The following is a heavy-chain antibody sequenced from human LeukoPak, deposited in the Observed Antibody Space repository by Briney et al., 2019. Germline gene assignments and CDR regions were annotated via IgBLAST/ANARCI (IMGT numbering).Heavy chain of an antibody. CDR1: GYTFTTYA. CDR3: ARARGCSGGNCYSEY. V-gene: IGHV7-4-1*01. Sequence: GASVKVSCKASGYTFTTYAMNWVRQAPGQGFEWMGWINTNTGNPTYAQGFTGRFVFSLDTSVSTADLQIYSQQSEDTAVYYCARARGCSGGNCYSEYWGQGTLVTVAS. D-gene: IGHD2-15*01. J-gene: IGHJ4*02. CDR2: INTNTGNP.